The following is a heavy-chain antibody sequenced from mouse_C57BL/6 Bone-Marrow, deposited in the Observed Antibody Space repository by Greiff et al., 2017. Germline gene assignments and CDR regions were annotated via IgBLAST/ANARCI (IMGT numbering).Heavy chain of an antibody. V-gene: IGHV1-47*01. CDR1: GYTFTNYS. J-gene: IGHJ2*01. CDR2: FNPYNDDT. D-gene: IGHD1-1*01. CDR3: ESGTTGVVEGYYFDY. Sequence: QVQLQQSGAELVKPGASVKMSCKASGYTFTNYSIEWMKQNHGKSLEWIGNFNPYNDDTKYNEKFKGKATLTVEKSSSTVYLELSRLTSADSAVYYGESGTTGVVEGYYFDYWGQGTPLTVSS.